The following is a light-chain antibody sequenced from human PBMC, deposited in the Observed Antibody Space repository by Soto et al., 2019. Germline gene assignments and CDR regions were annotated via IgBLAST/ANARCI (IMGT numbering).Light chain of an antibody. CDR3: QQYGSSPYT. Sequence: EIVLTQSPGTLSLSPGERATLSCRDSQSVSSRFLACYQQKPGQAPRLLMYGASNRATGIPDRFSGTGSGTDFTLTISRLEPEDFAVYYCQQYGSSPYTFGLGTKLDIK. V-gene: IGKV3-20*01. CDR1: QSVSSRF. CDR2: GAS. J-gene: IGKJ2*01.